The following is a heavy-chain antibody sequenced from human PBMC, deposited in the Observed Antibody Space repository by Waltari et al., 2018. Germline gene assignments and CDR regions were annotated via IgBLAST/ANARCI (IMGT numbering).Heavy chain of an antibody. Sequence: EVQLVESGGGLVQPGGSLRLSCAASGFTFSSYSMNWFRQAPGKGLEWVSYISGDSGIIHYADSVKGRITVSRDNAKNSLYLQMSSLTAEDTAVFYCARDRDWAFDIWGQGTMVTVSS. CDR3: ARDRDWAFDI. J-gene: IGHJ3*02. V-gene: IGHV3-48*04. CDR1: GFTFSSYS. CDR2: ISGDSGII. D-gene: IGHD2-21*01.